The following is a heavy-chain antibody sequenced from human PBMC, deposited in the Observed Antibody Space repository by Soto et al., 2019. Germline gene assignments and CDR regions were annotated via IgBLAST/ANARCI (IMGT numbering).Heavy chain of an antibody. CDR1: GGSFSGYY. J-gene: IGHJ3*02. D-gene: IGHD5-18*01. V-gene: IGHV4-34*01. Sequence: ASETLSLTCAVYGGSFSGYYWSWIRQPPGKGLEWIGEINHSGSTNYNPSLKSRVTISVDTSKNQFSLKLSSVTAADTAVYYCARIGYTAMVPQHPSRPSPPWIQLWQTRGSGAFDIWGQGTMVTVSS. CDR3: ARIGYTAMVPQHPSRPSPPWIQLWQTRGSGAFDI. CDR2: INHSGST.